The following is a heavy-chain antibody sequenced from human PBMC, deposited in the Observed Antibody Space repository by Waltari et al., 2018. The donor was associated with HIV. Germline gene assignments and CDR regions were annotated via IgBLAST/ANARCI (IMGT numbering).Heavy chain of an antibody. CDR2: IIPILGIA. CDR3: ARDRDDILTGEGAYYYGMDV. J-gene: IGHJ6*02. CDR1: GGTFSSYT. V-gene: IGHV1-69*08. D-gene: IGHD3-9*01. Sequence: QVQLVQSGAEVKKPGSSVKVSCKASGGTFSSYTISWVRQAPGQGLEWMGRIIPILGIANYAQKFQGRVTITAGKSTSTAYMELSSLRSEDTAVYYCARDRDDILTGEGAYYYGMDVWGQGTTVTVSS.